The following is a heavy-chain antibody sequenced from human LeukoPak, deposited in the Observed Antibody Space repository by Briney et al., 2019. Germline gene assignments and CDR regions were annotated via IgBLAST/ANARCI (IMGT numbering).Heavy chain of an antibody. J-gene: IGHJ3*01. CDR2: IWFSGSNK. CDR1: GFCFSSYG. D-gene: IGHD1-26*01. Sequence: QPGGSLRLSCVASGFCFSSYGMHWVRQAPGKGLEWVAVIWFSGSNKFYADSVKGRFTISRDNSKNTLYLEMRSLKADDTAVYYCAKDSGTYRDFNVWGQGTLVAVSS. CDR3: AKDSGTYRDFNV. V-gene: IGHV3-33*06.